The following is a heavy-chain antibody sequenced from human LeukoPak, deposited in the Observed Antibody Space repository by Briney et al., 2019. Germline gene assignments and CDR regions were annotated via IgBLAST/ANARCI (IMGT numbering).Heavy chain of an antibody. V-gene: IGHV3-7*01. D-gene: IGHD6-19*01. J-gene: IGHJ4*02. Sequence: PGGSLRLSCAASGRTFSAYWGNWVRQAPGKGLEWVANIEQDGSEKNYVDSVKGRFTISRDNGENSLYLQMNSLRVEDTGVYYCVGGIGWLPDYWGQGTLVTVSS. CDR2: IEQDGSEK. CDR1: GRTFSAYW. CDR3: VGGIGWLPDY.